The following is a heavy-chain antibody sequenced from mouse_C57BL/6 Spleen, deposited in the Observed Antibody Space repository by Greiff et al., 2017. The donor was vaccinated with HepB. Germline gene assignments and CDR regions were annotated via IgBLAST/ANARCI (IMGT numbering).Heavy chain of an antibody. Sequence: QVQLKESGPELVKPGASVKISCKASGYAFSSSWMNWVKQRPGKGLEWIGRIYPGDGDTNYNGKFKGKATLTADKSSSTAYMQLSSLTSEDSAVYFCASQGYYGSSYYFDYWGQGTTLTVSS. V-gene: IGHV1-82*01. D-gene: IGHD1-1*01. CDR3: ASQGYYGSSYYFDY. CDR2: IYPGDGDT. CDR1: GYAFSSSW. J-gene: IGHJ2*01.